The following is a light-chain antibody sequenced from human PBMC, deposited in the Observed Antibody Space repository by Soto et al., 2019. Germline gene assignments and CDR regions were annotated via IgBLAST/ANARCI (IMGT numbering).Light chain of an antibody. CDR3: CSYAGSSTYV. Sequence: QSALTQPASVSGSPGQSITISCTGTSNDVGSYNLVSWYQQHPGKAPKLMTYEGSKRPSGVSNRFSGSKSGNTASLTISGLQAEDEADYYCCSYAGSSTYVFGTVTKVTVL. CDR2: EGS. CDR1: SNDVGSYNL. J-gene: IGLJ1*01. V-gene: IGLV2-23*01.